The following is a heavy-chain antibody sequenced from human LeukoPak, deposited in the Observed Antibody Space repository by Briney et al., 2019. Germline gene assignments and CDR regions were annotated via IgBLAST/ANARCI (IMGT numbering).Heavy chain of an antibody. V-gene: IGHV4-30-2*01. J-gene: IGHJ5*02. CDR1: GASISSGGYS. CDR3: ARAGSCSGGSCYFWFDP. CDR2: IYHSGST. Sequence: SETRSLTCAVSGASISSGGYSWSWLRQPPGKGLEWIGYIYHSGSTYYNPSLKSRVTMSVDRSKNQFSLKLSSVTAADTAVYYCARAGSCSGGSCYFWFDPWGQGTLVTVSS. D-gene: IGHD2-15*01.